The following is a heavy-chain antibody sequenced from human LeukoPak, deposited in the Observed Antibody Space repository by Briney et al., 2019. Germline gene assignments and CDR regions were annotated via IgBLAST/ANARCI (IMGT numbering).Heavy chain of an antibody. CDR2: IYTSGST. CDR3: ARDNGDTVDY. D-gene: IGHD4-17*01. V-gene: IGHV4-61*02. CDR1: GGSISSGSYY. Sequence: PSETLSLTCTVSGGSISSGSYYWSWIRQPAGKGLEWIGRIYTSGSTNYNPSLKSRVTISVDTSKNQFSLKLSSVTAADTAVCYCARDNGDTVDYWGQGTLVTVSS. J-gene: IGHJ4*02.